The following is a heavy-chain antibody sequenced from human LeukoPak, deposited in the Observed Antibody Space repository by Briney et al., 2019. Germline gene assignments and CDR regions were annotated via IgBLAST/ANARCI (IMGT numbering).Heavy chain of an antibody. V-gene: IGHV1-58*02. CDR3: AADEAHSSSWYDAFDI. D-gene: IGHD6-13*01. CDR2: IVVGSGNT. CDR1: GFTFTSSA. J-gene: IGHJ3*02. Sequence: GTSVKVSCKASGFTFTSSAMQWVRQARGQRLKWIGWIVVGSGNTNYAQKFQERVTITRDMSKSTAYMELSSLRSEDTAVYYCAADEAHSSSWYDAFDIWGQGTMVTVSS.